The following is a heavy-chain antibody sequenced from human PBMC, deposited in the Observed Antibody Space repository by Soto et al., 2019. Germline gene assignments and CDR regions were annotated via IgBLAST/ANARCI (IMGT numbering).Heavy chain of an antibody. CDR2: IIPIVDTA. CDR1: GSIFSRYA. CDR3: ATATTKFEVDDNGMDV. V-gene: IGHV1-69*06. D-gene: IGHD3-3*01. J-gene: IGHJ6*02. Sequence: ALVPVSCEACGSIFSRYAIRWVRQAPGQWLEWIGGIIPIVDTANYAQQSQGRVTITADKSTITAYMELNSMRSEDTAVYYCATATTKFEVDDNGMDVWGQGTTVTVPS.